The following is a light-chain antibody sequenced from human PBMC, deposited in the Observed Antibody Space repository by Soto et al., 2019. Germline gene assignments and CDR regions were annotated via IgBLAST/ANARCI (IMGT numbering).Light chain of an antibody. CDR1: QSVSSSY. Sequence: EIVLTQSPGTLSLSPGERATLSCRASQSVSSSYLAWYQQKPGQAPRLLIYGASSRATGIPDRFSGSGSGTDFTLTISRLEPEDFAVYYCQQYGSSRPTFGQGTKVEIK. J-gene: IGKJ1*01. CDR2: GAS. CDR3: QQYGSSRPT. V-gene: IGKV3-20*01.